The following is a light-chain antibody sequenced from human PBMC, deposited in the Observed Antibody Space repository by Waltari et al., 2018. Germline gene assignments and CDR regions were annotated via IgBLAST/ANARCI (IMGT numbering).Light chain of an antibody. CDR3: TLYTTTSTWV. Sequence: QSALTQPPSVSGSPGQSVTISCTGTSGDVGSYNRVSWYQQPPGTAPKLIIYEFTNRPSGVPDRFSGSKSGNTASLTISGLQAEDEADYYCTLYTTTSTWVFGGGTRLTVL. J-gene: IGLJ3*02. V-gene: IGLV2-18*01. CDR2: EFT. CDR1: SGDVGSYNR.